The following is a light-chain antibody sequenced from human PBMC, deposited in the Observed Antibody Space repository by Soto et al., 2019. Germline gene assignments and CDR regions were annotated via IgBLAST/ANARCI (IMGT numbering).Light chain of an antibody. CDR1: SSNLGDNT. CDR3: ATWDDSLNGPV. V-gene: IGLV1-44*01. Sequence: QSVLTQPPLASGTPGQRVTISCSGSSSNLGDNTVNWYQQLPGTAPKLLIYRNNRRPSEVPDRFSGSKSGTSASLAISGLQSDDEADYYCATWDDSLNGPVFGGGTKLTVL. CDR2: RNN. J-gene: IGLJ3*02.